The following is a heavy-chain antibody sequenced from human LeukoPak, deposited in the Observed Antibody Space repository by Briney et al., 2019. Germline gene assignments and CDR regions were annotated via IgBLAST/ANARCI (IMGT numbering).Heavy chain of an antibody. D-gene: IGHD2-21*02. CDR1: GYTFTSYG. CDR2: INPSGGST. CDR3: AREGAYCGGDCYSGSLDYYYYYMDV. V-gene: IGHV1-46*01. Sequence: ASVKVSCKASGYTFTSYGISWVRQAPGQGLEWMGIINPSGGSTSYAQKFQGRVTMTRDTSTSTVCMELSSLRSEDTAVYYCAREGAYCGGDCYSGSLDYYYYYMDVWGKGTTVTISS. J-gene: IGHJ6*03.